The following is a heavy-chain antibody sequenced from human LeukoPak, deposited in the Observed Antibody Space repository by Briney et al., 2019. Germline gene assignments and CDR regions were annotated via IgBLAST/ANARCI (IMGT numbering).Heavy chain of an antibody. D-gene: IGHD6-13*01. CDR2: IYYSGST. Sequence: SETLSLTCTVSGGSISSYYWSWIRQPPGKGLEWIGYIYYSGSTNYNPSLKSRVTIPVDTSKNQFSLKLSSVTAADTAVYYCARDGSSSWYYGYYGMDVWGQGTTVTVSS. CDR1: GGSISSYY. J-gene: IGHJ6*02. CDR3: ARDGSSSWYYGYYGMDV. V-gene: IGHV4-59*01.